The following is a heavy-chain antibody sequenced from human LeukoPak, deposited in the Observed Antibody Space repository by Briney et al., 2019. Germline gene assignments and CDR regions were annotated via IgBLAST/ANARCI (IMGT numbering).Heavy chain of an antibody. CDR1: GFTFSSYA. CDR3: AKAKVHYDILTGFNLYYFDH. Sequence: GGSLRLSCAASGFTFSSYAMSWVRQAPGKGLEWVSAISGSGGSTCYADSVKGRFTISRDNSKNTLYLQMNSLRAEDTAVYYCAKAKVHYDILTGFNLYYFDHWGQGTLVTVSS. V-gene: IGHV3-23*01. J-gene: IGHJ4*02. D-gene: IGHD3-9*01. CDR2: ISGSGGST.